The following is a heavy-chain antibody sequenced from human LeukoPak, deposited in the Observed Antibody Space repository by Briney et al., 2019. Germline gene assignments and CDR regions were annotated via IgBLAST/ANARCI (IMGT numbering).Heavy chain of an antibody. D-gene: IGHD6-13*01. V-gene: IGHV3-11*01. CDR2: ISSSGSTI. CDR1: GFTFSDYY. Sequence: SGGSLRLSCAASGFTFSDYYMSWIRQAPGKGLEWVSYISSSGSTIYYADSVKGRFTISGDNAKNSLYLQMNSLRAEDTAVYYCARDWVSIAAAGIFDYWGQGTLVTVSS. CDR3: ARDWVSIAAAGIFDY. J-gene: IGHJ4*02.